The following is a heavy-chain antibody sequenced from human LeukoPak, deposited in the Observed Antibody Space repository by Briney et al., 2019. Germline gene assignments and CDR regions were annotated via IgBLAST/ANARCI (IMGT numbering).Heavy chain of an antibody. CDR3: ARDRLGRRDAFDI. CDR2: IYYSGST. D-gene: IGHD3-16*01. J-gene: IGHJ3*02. CDR1: GGSISSYY. Sequence: PSETLSLTCTVSGGSISSYYWSWIRQPPGKGLEWIGYIYYSGSTNYNPSLKSRVTISVDTSKNQFSLKLSSVTAADTAVYYCARDRLGRRDAFDIWGQGTMVTVSS. V-gene: IGHV4-59*01.